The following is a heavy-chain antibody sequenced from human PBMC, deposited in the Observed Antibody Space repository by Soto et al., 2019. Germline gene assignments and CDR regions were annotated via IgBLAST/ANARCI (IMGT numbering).Heavy chain of an antibody. CDR1: GGSISTSNYN. Sequence: SETLSLTCTVSGGSISTSNYNCGWVRQPPGKGLDWIGNIYYSGTTYYNQSLKSRVTISVDTSKNKFSLKLNSVTAANTAVYYCATFFVPGSPKNDFDFAGPGTLV. D-gene: IGHD6-19*01. CDR3: ATFFVPGSPKNDFDF. V-gene: IGHV4-39*01. J-gene: IGHJ4*02. CDR2: IYYSGTT.